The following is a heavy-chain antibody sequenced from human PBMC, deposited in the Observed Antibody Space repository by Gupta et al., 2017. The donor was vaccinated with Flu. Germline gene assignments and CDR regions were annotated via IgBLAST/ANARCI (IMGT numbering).Heavy chain of an antibody. V-gene: IGHV4-4*07. CDR1: GGSISGYY. D-gene: IGHD1-20*01. CDR3: ARGGYNWNDFDI. CDR2: FDPSGST. Sequence: QVQLLESGPGLVKSSATLSLTCTVSGGSISGYYWTWIRQSPGKGLEWLGRFDPSGSTTYNPYILGRVSMAADTSKIHFSLKVTSVTAADTAGYYCARGGYNWNDFDIWGQGSGVTGSS. J-gene: IGHJ4*02.